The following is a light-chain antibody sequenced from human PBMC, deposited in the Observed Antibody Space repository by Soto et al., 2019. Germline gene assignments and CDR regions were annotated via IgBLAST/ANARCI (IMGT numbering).Light chain of an antibody. CDR3: QQRSNWPPST. CDR1: QSVSNY. V-gene: IGKV3-11*01. Sequence: EIVLTQSPATLSLSPGERATLSCRASQSVSNYLAWYQQKPGQAPRLLIYAASNRATGIPARFSGSGSGTDLTLTISSLEPEDFAVYYCQQRSNWPPSTFGQGTRLEIK. J-gene: IGKJ5*01. CDR2: AAS.